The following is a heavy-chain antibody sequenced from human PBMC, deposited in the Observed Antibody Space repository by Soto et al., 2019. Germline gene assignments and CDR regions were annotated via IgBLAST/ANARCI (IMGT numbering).Heavy chain of an antibody. J-gene: IGHJ4*02. CDR1: GFTFSNAW. V-gene: IGHV3-15*01. CDR2: MKSKTDGGTT. Sequence: GGSLRLSCAASGFTFSNAWMSWVRQAPGKGLEWVGRMKSKTDGGTTDYAAPVKSRFTISRDDSKNTLYLQMNSLKTEDTAVYYCTTSSSIFGVVNLIDYWGQGTLVTVSS. D-gene: IGHD3-3*01. CDR3: TTSSSIFGVVNLIDY.